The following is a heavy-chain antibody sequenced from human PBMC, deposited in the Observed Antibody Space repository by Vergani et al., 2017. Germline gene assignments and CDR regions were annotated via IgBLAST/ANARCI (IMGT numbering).Heavy chain of an antibody. D-gene: IGHD2-2*01. J-gene: IGHJ6*03. V-gene: IGHV3-30*02. CDR3: ARDRGSCSSTSCYRRDYYMDV. CDR2: IGYDGRIK. CDR1: GFSFNTYG. Sequence: QVQLVETGGGVVQPGGSLRLYCATSGFSFNTYGAHWVRQAPGKGLEWVAFIGYDGRIKYNVDSVKGRFTISRDTSKKTLSLQMRSLRADDTAVYYCARDRGSCSSTSCYRRDYYMDVWGKGTTVTVSS.